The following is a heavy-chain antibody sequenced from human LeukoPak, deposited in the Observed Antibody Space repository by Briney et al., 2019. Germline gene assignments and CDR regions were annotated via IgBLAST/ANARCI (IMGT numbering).Heavy chain of an antibody. D-gene: IGHD1-7*01. CDR2: IVVGSGNT. CDR3: AAAPVENSNWFDP. Sequence: SVTVSCKASGFTFTSSAMQWVRQARGQRLEWIGWIVVGSGNTNYAQKFQERVTITRDMSTSTAYMELSSLRSEDTAVYYCAAAPVENSNWFDPWGQGTLVTVSS. CDR1: GFTFTSSA. V-gene: IGHV1-58*02. J-gene: IGHJ5*02.